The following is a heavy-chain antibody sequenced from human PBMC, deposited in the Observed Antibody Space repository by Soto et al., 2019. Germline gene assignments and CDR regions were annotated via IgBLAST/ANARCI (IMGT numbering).Heavy chain of an antibody. V-gene: IGHV4-39*02. CDR1: GGSMSSSSYY. CDR2: IYYSGST. Sequence: QLQLQESGPGLVKPSETLSLTCTVSGGSMSSSSYYWGWIRQPPGKGLEWIGSIYYSGSTYYNPSLKSRVTISVDTSKNQFSLKLSSVTAADTAVYYCARDGDNPGWFDPWGQGTLVTVSS. D-gene: IGHD4-17*01. J-gene: IGHJ5*02. CDR3: ARDGDNPGWFDP.